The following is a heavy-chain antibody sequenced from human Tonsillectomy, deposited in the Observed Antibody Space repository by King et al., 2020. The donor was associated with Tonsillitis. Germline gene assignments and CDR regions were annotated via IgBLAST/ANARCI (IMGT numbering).Heavy chain of an antibody. CDR1: GFTFSSTD. Sequence: VQLVESGGGVVQPGRSLRLSCATSGFTFSSTDIHWVRQAPGKGLEWVAVISSDGNNQYYADSARGRFTISRDNSKNTLYLQLNSLRAEDTAVYFCAKSAHSDLVTGSPTFEDYYYYMDV. V-gene: IGHV3-30*18. CDR3: AKSAHSDLVTGSPTFEDYYYYMDV. CDR2: ISSDGNNQ. J-gene: IGHJ6*03. D-gene: IGHD3-9*01.